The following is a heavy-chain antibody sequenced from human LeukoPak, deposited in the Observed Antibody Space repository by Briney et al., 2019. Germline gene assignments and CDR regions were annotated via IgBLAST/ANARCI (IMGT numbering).Heavy chain of an antibody. CDR3: ARDSHSSSSLDY. J-gene: IGHJ4*02. V-gene: IGHV4-59*01. CDR2: IYYSGST. Sequence: SETLSLTCTVSGGSISSYYWSWIRQPPGKGLEWIGYIYYSGSTNYNPSLKSRVTISVDTSKNQFSLKLSSVTAADTAVYYCARDSHSSSSLDYWGQGTLVTVSS. CDR1: GGSISSYY. D-gene: IGHD6-13*01.